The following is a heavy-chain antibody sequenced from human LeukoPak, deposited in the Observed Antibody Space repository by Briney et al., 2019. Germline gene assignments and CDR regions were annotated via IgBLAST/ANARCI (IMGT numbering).Heavy chain of an antibody. Sequence: ASVKVSCKASGGTFSSYAISWVRQAPGQGLEWMGRIIPILGIANYAQKFQGRVTITVDKSTSTAYMELSSLRSEDTAVYYCARVLTLGSMDVWGQGTTVTVSS. CDR1: GGTFSSYA. J-gene: IGHJ6*02. CDR3: ARVLTLGSMDV. V-gene: IGHV1-69*04. CDR2: IIPILGIA. D-gene: IGHD1-14*01.